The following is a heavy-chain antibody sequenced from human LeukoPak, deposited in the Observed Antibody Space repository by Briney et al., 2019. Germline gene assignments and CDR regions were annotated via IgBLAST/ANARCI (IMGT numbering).Heavy chain of an antibody. Sequence: PSETLSLTCTVSGYSISSGYYWGWIRQPPGKGLEWIGYIYYSGSTNYNSSLKSRVTISVDTSKNQFSLKLSSVTATDTAVYYCARSRIATDLDYWGQGTLVTVSS. CDR3: ARSRIATDLDY. V-gene: IGHV4-61*01. CDR2: IYYSGST. J-gene: IGHJ4*02. CDR1: GYSISSGYY. D-gene: IGHD6-13*01.